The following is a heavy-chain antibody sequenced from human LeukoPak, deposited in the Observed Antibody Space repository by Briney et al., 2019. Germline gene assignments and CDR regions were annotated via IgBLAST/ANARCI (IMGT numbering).Heavy chain of an antibody. CDR3: ASSPRWSPQYYFDY. CDR2: IYYSGST. V-gene: IGHV4-39*01. Sequence: SETLSLTCTVSGGSISSSSYYWGWIRQPPGKGLEWIGSIYYSGSTYYNPSLKSRVTISVDTSKNQFSLKLSSVTAADTAVYYCASSPRWSPQYYFDYWGQGTLVTVSS. D-gene: IGHD4-23*01. CDR1: GGSISSSSYY. J-gene: IGHJ4*02.